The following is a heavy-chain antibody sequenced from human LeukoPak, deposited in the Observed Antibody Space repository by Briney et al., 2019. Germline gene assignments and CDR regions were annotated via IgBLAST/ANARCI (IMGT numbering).Heavy chain of an antibody. J-gene: IGHJ4*02. CDR3: AKGRDELLWFGELFDY. V-gene: IGHV3-30*02. CDR1: GFTFSTYG. D-gene: IGHD3-10*01. CDR2: IRYDETNK. Sequence: GGSLRLSCAASGFTFSTYGMHWVRQAPGKGLEWAAFIRYDETNKYYGDSVKGRFTISRDNSKNTLYLQMNSLRDEDTAVYYCAKGRDELLWFGELFDYWGQGTLVTVSS.